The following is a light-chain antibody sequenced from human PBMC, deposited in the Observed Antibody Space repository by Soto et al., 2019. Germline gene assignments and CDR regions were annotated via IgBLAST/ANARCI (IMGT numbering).Light chain of an antibody. V-gene: IGLV2-23*01. J-gene: IGLJ1*01. CDR1: RNDVESFL. CDR2: EAD. CDR3: FSYEGTSTFV. Sequence: QSGLTQPASVSGSPGQSITISCTGTRNDVESFLVSWYQQYLGQAPKLILYEADKRPSGISNRYSGSKSGGTASLTIYGLEAEDEAYYFCFSYEGTSTFVFRLATNVTV.